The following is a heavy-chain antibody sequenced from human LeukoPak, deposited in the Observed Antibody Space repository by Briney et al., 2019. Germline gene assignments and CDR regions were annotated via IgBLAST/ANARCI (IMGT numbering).Heavy chain of an antibody. J-gene: IGHJ4*02. D-gene: IGHD3-10*01. V-gene: IGHV3-23*01. CDR1: GFTFSSYA. CDR2: ISGSGGST. Sequence: GGSLRLSCAASGFTFSSYAMSWVRQAPGKGLEWVSAISGSGGSTNYADSVKGRFTISRDNSKNTLYLQMNSLRAEDTAVYYCAKDLYYGSGSYYNGYWGQGTLVTVSS. CDR3: AKDLYYGSGSYYNGY.